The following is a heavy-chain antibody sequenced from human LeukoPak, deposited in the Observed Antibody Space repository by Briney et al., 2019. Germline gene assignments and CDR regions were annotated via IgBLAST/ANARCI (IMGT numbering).Heavy chain of an antibody. D-gene: IGHD6-19*01. J-gene: IGHJ1*01. CDR3: ARSDVAGEYFQH. CDR1: GGSISSYY. V-gene: IGHV4-59*08. CDR2: IYYSGST. Sequence: SETLSLTCTVSGGSISSYYWSWIRQPPGKGLEWIGYIYYSGSTNYNPSLKSRVTISVDTSKNQFSLKLSSVTAADTAVYYCARSDVAGEYFQHWGQGTLVTVSS.